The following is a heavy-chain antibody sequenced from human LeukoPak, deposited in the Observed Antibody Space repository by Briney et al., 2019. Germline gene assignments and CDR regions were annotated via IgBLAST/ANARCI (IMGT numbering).Heavy chain of an antibody. CDR1: GYTFTGYH. J-gene: IGHJ4*02. Sequence: ASVKVSCKASGYTFTGYHMHWVRQAPGQRLEWMGWINAGNGNTKYSQEFQGRVTITRDTSASTAYMELSSLRSEDMAVYYCTRELLEGYFDYWGQGTLVTVSS. CDR3: TRELLEGYFDY. D-gene: IGHD1-26*01. CDR2: INAGNGNT. V-gene: IGHV1-3*03.